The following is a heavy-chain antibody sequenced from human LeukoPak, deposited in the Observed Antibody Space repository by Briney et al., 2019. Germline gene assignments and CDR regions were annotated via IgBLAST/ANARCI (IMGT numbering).Heavy chain of an antibody. J-gene: IGHJ5*02. CDR2: IIPIFGTA. CDR1: GGTFSSYA. Sequence: ASVKVSCKASGGTFSSYAISWVRQAPGQGLEWMAGIIPIFGTANYAQKFQGRVTITADESTSTAYMELSSLRSEDTAVYYCARVAGYSSSWSYNWFDPWGQGTLVTVSS. CDR3: ARVAGYSSSWSYNWFDP. V-gene: IGHV1-69*13. D-gene: IGHD6-13*01.